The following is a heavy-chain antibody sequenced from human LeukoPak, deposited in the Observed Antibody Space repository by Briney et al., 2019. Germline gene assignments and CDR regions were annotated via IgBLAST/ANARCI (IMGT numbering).Heavy chain of an antibody. D-gene: IGHD3-9*01. CDR3: ARTLIDDDILTTYYGNDFGI. J-gene: IGHJ3*02. V-gene: IGHV1-2*02. CDR1: GYTFTGYY. Sequence: VASVKVSCKASGYTFTGYYMHWVRQAPGQGLEWMGWINPNSGGTKYAQKFQGRVAMTRDTSISTAYMELSRLRSDDTAVYYCARTLIDDDILTTYYGNDFGIRGQGTMVTVSS. CDR2: INPNSGGT.